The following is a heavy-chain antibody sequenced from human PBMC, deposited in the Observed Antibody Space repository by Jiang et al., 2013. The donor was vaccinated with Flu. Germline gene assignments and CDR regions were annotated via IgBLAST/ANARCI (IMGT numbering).Heavy chain of an antibody. J-gene: IGHJ6*02. CDR1: GFTFDDYS. CDR3: AKDNRRNTAMDYNYHFGMDV. CDR2: INWKGNAM. V-gene: IGHV3-9*01. Sequence: QLVESGGDLVQPGRSLRLSCAASGFTFDDYSMHWVRQAPGKGLEWVSGINWKGNAMASAGSVKGRFTISRDNAKNSLYLQMNSLRREDTALYYCAKDNRRNTAMDYNYHFGMDVWGQGTTVTVSS. D-gene: IGHD5-18*01.